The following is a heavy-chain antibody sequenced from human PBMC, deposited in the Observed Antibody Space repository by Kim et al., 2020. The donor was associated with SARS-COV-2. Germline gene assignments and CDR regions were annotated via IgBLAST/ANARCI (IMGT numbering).Heavy chain of an antibody. CDR1: GFTFSSYA. J-gene: IGHJ4*02. CDR2: ISVGGGST. V-gene: IGHV3-23*01. CDR3: AKYGEYCSGTSCYSFDY. Sequence: GGSLRLSCAASGFTFSSYAMSWVRQAPGKGLEWVSTISVGGGSTYYTDSVKGRFTISRDNSKNTLYLQMNSLRAEDTAVYYCAKYGEYCSGTSCYSFDYWGQGTLVTVSS. D-gene: IGHD2-15*01.